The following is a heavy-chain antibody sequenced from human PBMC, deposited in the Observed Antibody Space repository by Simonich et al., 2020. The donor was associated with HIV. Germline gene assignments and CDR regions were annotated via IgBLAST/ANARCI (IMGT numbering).Heavy chain of an antibody. Sequence: QVQLQQWGAGLLKPSETLSLTCAVYGGSFSGYYWIWIRQPPGKGLEWIGEINHSDITKYKSYLNSRATISVDKSKNQFSLKLSSVTAADTAIYYCARRDRELILYFDYWGQGNLVTVSS. D-gene: IGHD3-3*01. CDR2: INHSDIT. J-gene: IGHJ4*02. CDR3: ARRDRELILYFDY. CDR1: GGSFSGYY. V-gene: IGHV4-34*01.